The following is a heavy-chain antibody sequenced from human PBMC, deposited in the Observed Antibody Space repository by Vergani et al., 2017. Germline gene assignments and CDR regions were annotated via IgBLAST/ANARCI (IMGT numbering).Heavy chain of an antibody. Sequence: EVQLVESGGGLVKPGGSLRLSCAASGFTFSSYSMNWVRQAPGKGLEWVSSISSSSIYIYYADSVKGRVTIARDNAKNSLYLQMNSLRAEDTAVYYCAAYTVVTSDAFDIWGQGTMVTVSS. J-gene: IGHJ3*02. D-gene: IGHD4-23*01. CDR2: ISSSSIYI. CDR3: AAYTVVTSDAFDI. CDR1: GFTFSSYS. V-gene: IGHV3-21*01.